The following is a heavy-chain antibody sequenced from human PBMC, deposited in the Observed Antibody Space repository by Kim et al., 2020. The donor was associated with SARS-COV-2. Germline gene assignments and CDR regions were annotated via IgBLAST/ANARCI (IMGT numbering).Heavy chain of an antibody. J-gene: IGHJ6*02. V-gene: IGHV1-3*01. D-gene: IGHD3-10*01. Sequence: KFPGRVTITRDTSASTAYMELSSLRSEDTAVYYCARGWSGELWYYYGMDVWGQGTTVTVSS. CDR3: ARGWSGELWYYYGMDV.